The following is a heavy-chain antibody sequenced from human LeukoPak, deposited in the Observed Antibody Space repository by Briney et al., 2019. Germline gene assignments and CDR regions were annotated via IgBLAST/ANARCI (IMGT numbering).Heavy chain of an antibody. CDR1: GFTFSNFA. CDR3: ARVSVVYNKFDY. V-gene: IGHV3-48*03. J-gene: IGHJ4*02. Sequence: GGSLRLSCVASGFTFSNFAMSWVRQAPGKGLEWVSYISSSGSTIYYADSVKGRFTISRDNAKNSLYLQMNSLRAEDTAVYYCARVSVVYNKFDYWGQGTLVTVSS. D-gene: IGHD1-1*01. CDR2: ISSSGSTI.